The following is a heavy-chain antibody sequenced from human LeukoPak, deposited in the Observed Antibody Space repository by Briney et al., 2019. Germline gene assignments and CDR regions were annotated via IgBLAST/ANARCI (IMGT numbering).Heavy chain of an antibody. V-gene: IGHV4-34*01. D-gene: IGHD3-9*01. CDR1: GGSFSGYY. J-gene: IGHJ6*03. Sequence: SETLSLTCAVYGGSFSGYYWSWIRQPPGKGLEWIGEINHSGSTNYNPSLKSRVTISVDTSKNQFSLKLSSVTAADTAVYYCARVHYDILTGYSSYGYYYMDVWGKGTTVTISS. CDR3: ARVHYDILTGYSSYGYYYMDV. CDR2: INHSGST.